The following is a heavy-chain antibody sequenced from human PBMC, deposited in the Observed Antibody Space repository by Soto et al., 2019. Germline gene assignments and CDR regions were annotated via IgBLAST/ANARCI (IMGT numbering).Heavy chain of an antibody. D-gene: IGHD6-13*01. J-gene: IGHJ3*02. CDR1: GFTFSSYS. CDR2: ISSSSSYI. Sequence: GGSLRLSCAASGFTFSSYSMNWVRQAPGKGLEWVSSISSSSSYIYYADSVKGRFTISRDNAKNSLYLQMNSLRAEDTAVYYCAREVWWQQRARRGVFDIWGQGTMVTVSS. CDR3: AREVWWQQRARRGVFDI. V-gene: IGHV3-21*01.